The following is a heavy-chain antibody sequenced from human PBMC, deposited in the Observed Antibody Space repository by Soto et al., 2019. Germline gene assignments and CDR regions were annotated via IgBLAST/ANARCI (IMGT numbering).Heavy chain of an antibody. Sequence: QLQLQESDSGLVQLSQTLSLTYAVSGDSISSSSYSWNWIRQPPGKGLERIGYITYTGRTYYTPCLDRLLTISVDTSNTRFSRRPTSVAAADPTVDSCARVRGGSGSYASGMAVWGPGTRVTVSS. CDR1: GDSISSSSYS. D-gene: IGHD3-10*01. CDR3: ARVRGGSGSYASGMAV. CDR2: ITYTGRT. J-gene: IGHJ6*02. V-gene: IGHV4-30-2*01.